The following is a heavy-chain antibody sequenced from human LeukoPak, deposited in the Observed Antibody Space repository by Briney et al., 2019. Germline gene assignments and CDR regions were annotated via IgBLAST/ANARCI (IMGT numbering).Heavy chain of an antibody. D-gene: IGHD5-12*01. V-gene: IGHV3-66*01. CDR3: ARGYSGYDPFDY. CDR2: IYSDGRT. J-gene: IGHJ4*02. CDR1: GITVSSNY. Sequence: GGSLRLSCAASGITVSSNYMSWVRQAPGKGLEWVSVIYSDGRTYYAGSVKGRFTISRDNSKNTLYLQMNSLRAEDTAVYYCARGYSGYDPFDYWGQGTLVTVSS.